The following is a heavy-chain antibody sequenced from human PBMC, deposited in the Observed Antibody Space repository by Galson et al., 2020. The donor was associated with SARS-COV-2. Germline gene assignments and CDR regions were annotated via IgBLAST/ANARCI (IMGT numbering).Heavy chain of an antibody. Sequence: SETLSLTCSISGSAISSYFWTWIRQPPGKRLEWIGFIYYDGHTDYNPSLKGRVTISLDASQNQFSLEPTSVTAADTAVYYCARASPRGYCSGGDCYRKFDVWGQGTLVTVSS. CDR1: GSAISSYF. V-gene: IGHV4-59*01. J-gene: IGHJ1*01. CDR3: ARASPRGYCSGGDCYRKFDV. D-gene: IGHD2-15*01. CDR2: IYYDGHT.